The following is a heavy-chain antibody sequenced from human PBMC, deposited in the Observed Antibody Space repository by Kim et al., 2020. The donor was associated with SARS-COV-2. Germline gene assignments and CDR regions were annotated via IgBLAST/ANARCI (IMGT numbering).Heavy chain of an antibody. Sequence: GGSLRLSCAASGFTFSSYAMSWVRQAPGKGLEWVSAISGSGGSTYYADSVKGRFTISRDNSKNTLYLQMNSLRAEDTAVYYCAKSNILTGYYRGAFDIWGQGTMVTVSS. CDR3: AKSNILTGYYRGAFDI. V-gene: IGHV3-23*01. D-gene: IGHD3-9*01. J-gene: IGHJ3*02. CDR1: GFTFSSYA. CDR2: ISGSGGST.